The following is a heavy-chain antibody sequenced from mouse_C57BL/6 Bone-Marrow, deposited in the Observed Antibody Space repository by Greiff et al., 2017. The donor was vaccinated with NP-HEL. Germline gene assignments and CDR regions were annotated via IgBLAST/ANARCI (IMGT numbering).Heavy chain of an antibody. D-gene: IGHD4-1*01. CDR1: GYTFTSYT. Sequence: QVQLKQSGAELARPGASVKMSCKASGYTFTSYTMHWVKQRPGQGLEWIGYINPSSGYTKYNQKFKDKATLTADKSSSTAYMQLSSLTSEDSAVYYCARRKAGRGPFDYWGQGTTLTVSS. CDR2: INPSSGYT. CDR3: ARRKAGRGPFDY. V-gene: IGHV1-4*01. J-gene: IGHJ2*01.